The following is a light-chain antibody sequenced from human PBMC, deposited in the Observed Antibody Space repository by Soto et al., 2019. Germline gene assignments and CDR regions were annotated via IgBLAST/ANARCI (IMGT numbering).Light chain of an antibody. CDR2: KAS. CDR3: QQYYTYPWT. V-gene: IGKV1-5*03. J-gene: IGKJ1*01. Sequence: DIQMTQSPSTLSASVGDRVTITCRASQSISSWLAWYQQRPGKAPKLLIYKASNLESGVPSRFSGSGSRTELTLTISSLHPDDFATYYCQQYYTYPWTFGPGTKVDIK. CDR1: QSISSW.